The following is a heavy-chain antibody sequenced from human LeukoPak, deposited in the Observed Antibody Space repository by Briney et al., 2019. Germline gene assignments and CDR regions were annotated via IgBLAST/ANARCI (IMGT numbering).Heavy chain of an antibody. CDR1: GFSFSSYT. D-gene: IGHD2-21*02. CDR2: ISSSSSYI. Sequence: GGSLRLSCAASGFSFSSYTMNWVRQAPGKGLEWVSIISSSSSYIYYVDSVKGRFTISRDNAKNALYLQMNSLRVEDTAVYYCARDGRCGGDCYASWGQGTLVTVSS. V-gene: IGHV3-21*01. CDR3: ARDGRCGGDCYAS. J-gene: IGHJ4*02.